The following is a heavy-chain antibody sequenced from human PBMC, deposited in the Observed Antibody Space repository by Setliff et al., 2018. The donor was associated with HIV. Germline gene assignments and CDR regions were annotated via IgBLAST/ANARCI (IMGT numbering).Heavy chain of an antibody. V-gene: IGHV3-7*03. CDR3: TRNNVAWYQPLGYFDL. J-gene: IGHJ2*01. D-gene: IGHD2-2*01. CDR2: IEKDGSEK. CDR1: GFSVSTYW. Sequence: PGGSLRLSCAASGFSVSTYWMNWVRQAPGKGLEWVANIEKDGSEKYYVDSVKGRFTISRDNAKNSLYLQMNSLRAEDTAVYYCTRNNVAWYQPLGYFDLWGRGNLVTVSS.